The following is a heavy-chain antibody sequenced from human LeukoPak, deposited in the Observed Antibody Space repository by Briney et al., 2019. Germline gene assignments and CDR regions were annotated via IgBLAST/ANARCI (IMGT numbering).Heavy chain of an antibody. Sequence: GESLKISCKGSGYSFTSYWISWVRQMPGKGLEWMGRIDPSDSYTNYSPSFQGQVTISADKSINTAYLQWSSLKASDTAMYYCARHSGSGNYLYYFDYWGQGTLVTVSS. CDR3: ARHSGSGNYLYYFDY. J-gene: IGHJ4*02. CDR2: IDPSDSYT. D-gene: IGHD1-26*01. CDR1: GYSFTSYW. V-gene: IGHV5-10-1*04.